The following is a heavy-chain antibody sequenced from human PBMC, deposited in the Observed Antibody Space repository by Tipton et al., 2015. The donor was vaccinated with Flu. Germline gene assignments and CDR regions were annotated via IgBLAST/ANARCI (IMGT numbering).Heavy chain of an antibody. Sequence: TLSLTCTVSGGSVSSGSYYWSWIRQPPGKRLEWIGYIYYTGSTKYSPSLKSRVTMSVDMSKNQFSLKLSSVTAADTAVYYCARMGYCGGGSCYWDYWGQGTLVTVSS. J-gene: IGHJ4*02. CDR1: GGSVSSGSYY. D-gene: IGHD2-15*01. V-gene: IGHV4-61*01. CDR2: IYYTGST. CDR3: ARMGYCGGGSCYWDY.